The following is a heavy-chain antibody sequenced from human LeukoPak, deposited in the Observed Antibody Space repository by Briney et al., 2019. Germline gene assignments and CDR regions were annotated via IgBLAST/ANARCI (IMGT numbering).Heavy chain of an antibody. V-gene: IGHV3-43*01. Sequence: GGSLRLSCAASGFTFDDYTMHWVRQAPGKGLEWVSLISWDGGSTYYADSVKGRFTISRDNSKNTLYLQMNSLRAEDTAVYYCARGSSAYFDYWGQGTLVTVSS. CDR1: GFTFDDYT. CDR3: ARGSSAYFDY. J-gene: IGHJ4*02. D-gene: IGHD6-6*01. CDR2: ISWDGGST.